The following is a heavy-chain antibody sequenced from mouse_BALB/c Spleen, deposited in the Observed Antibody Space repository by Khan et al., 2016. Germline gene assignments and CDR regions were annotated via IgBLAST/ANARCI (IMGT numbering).Heavy chain of an antibody. J-gene: IGHJ2*01. CDR1: GFTFSDYY. V-gene: IGHV5-12*02. CDR3: ARHDDYIDY. D-gene: IGHD2-4*01. CDR2: ISNGGGST. Sequence: EVELVESGGGLVQPGGSLKLSCATSGFTFSDYYMYWVRQTPEKRLVWVAYISNGGGSTYYPDTVTGLFTISRDNAKTTLNWQMSRMKSNDTAMYYCARHDDYIDYWGQGNTLTVSS.